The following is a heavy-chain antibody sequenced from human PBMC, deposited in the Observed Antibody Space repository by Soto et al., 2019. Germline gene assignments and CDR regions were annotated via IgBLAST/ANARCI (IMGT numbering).Heavy chain of an antibody. CDR3: SRTVKPVFRREYDY. Sequence: EVQLVESGGGLVKPGGSLRLSCAVSGFTFISHTLNWVRQAPGKGLEWVSSISGSGSPYYADSVKGRFTIARDNAQHSLYLQMSSLRGEDTAVYYCSRTVKPVFRREYDYWGKGTLATVSS. J-gene: IGHJ4*02. CDR1: GFTFISHT. CDR2: ISGSGSP. D-gene: IGHD3-10*01. V-gene: IGHV3-21*04.